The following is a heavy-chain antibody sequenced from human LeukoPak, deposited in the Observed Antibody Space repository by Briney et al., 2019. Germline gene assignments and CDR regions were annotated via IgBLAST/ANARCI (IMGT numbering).Heavy chain of an antibody. CDR3: ARVSGSYGDSAY. CDR1: GFTFSSYS. CDR2: ITSSSSSM. V-gene: IGHV3-48*04. Sequence: GGSLRLSCAASGFTFSSYSMNWVRQAPGKGLEWISYITSSSSSMYYADSVKCRFTISRDNAKNSLYLQMNSLRAEDTAVYYCARVSGSYGDSAYWGQGTLVTVSS. D-gene: IGHD1-26*01. J-gene: IGHJ4*02.